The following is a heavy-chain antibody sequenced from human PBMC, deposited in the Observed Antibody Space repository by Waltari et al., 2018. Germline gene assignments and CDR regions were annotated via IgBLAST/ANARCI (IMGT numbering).Heavy chain of an antibody. Sequence: QVQLQESGPGLVKPSQTLSLTCTVSGGSISSGGYYWSWIRQHPGKGLEWMCYIYYRGRTYYHPSLMSQVTISVDTSKNQFSLKLSSVTAAATAVYYCARIAVRDAFDIWGQGTMVTVSS. J-gene: IGHJ3*02. D-gene: IGHD6-19*01. V-gene: IGHV4-31*01. CDR2: IYYRGRT. CDR3: ARIAVRDAFDI. CDR1: GGSISSGGYY.